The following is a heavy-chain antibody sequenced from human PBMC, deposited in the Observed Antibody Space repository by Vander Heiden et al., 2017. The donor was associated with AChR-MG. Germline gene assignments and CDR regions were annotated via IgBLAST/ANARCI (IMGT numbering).Heavy chain of an antibody. CDR3: ASDTSGWSMGDAFDI. CDR2: INPNSGGT. D-gene: IGHD6-19*01. CDR1: GYTFTGYY. V-gene: IGHV1-2*06. Sequence: QVQLVQSGAEVKKPGATVKVSCKASGYTFTGYYMHWGRQAPGQGLEWMGRINPNSGGTNYAQKFQGRVTMTRDTSISTAYMELSRLRSDDTAVYYCASDTSGWSMGDAFDIWGQGTMVTVSS. J-gene: IGHJ3*02.